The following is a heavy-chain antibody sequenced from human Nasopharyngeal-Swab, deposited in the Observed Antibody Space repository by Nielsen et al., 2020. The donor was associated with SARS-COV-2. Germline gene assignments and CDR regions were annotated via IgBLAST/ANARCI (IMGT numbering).Heavy chain of an antibody. Sequence: SETLSLTRTVSGGSISSSSYYWGWIRQPPGKGLEWIGSIYYSGSTYYNPSLKSRVTISVDTSKNQFSLKLSSVTAADTAVYYCATPGQYIRLFFSSPFSYWGQGTLVTVSS. J-gene: IGHJ4*02. CDR1: GGSISSSSYY. CDR2: IYYSGST. D-gene: IGHD6-6*01. V-gene: IGHV4-39*01. CDR3: ATPGQYIRLFFSSPFSY.